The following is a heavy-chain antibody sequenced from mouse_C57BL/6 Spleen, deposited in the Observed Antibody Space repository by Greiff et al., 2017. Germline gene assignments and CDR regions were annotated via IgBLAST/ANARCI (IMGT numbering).Heavy chain of an antibody. V-gene: IGHV1-26*01. CDR2: INPNNGGT. J-gene: IGHJ2*01. CDR1: GYTFTDYY. Sequence: EVKLQQSGPELVKPGASVKISCKASGYTFTDYYMNWVKQSHGKSLEWIGDINPNNGGTSYNQKFKGKATLTVDKSSSTAYMELRSLTSEDSAVYYCARGGGYYFDYWGQGTTLTVSS. CDR3: ARGGGYYFDY.